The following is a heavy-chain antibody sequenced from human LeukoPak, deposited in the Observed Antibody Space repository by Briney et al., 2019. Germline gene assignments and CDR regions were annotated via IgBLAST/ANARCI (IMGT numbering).Heavy chain of an antibody. J-gene: IGHJ4*02. CDR3: ARVVNSSSRVDY. V-gene: IGHV4-34*01. Sequence: SETLSLTCAVYGRSFSGYYWSWIRQPPGKGLEWIGEINHSGSTNYNPSLKSRVTISVDTSKNQFSLKLSSVTAADTAVYYCARVVNSSSRVDYWGQGTLVTVSS. CDR2: INHSGST. D-gene: IGHD6-6*01. CDR1: GRSFSGYY.